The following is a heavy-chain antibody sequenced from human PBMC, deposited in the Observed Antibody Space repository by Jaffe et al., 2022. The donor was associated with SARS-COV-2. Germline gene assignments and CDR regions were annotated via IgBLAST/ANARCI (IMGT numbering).Heavy chain of an antibody. D-gene: IGHD6-13*01. Sequence: EVQLVESGGGLVKPGGSLRLSCAASGFTFSSYSMNWVRQAPGKGLEWVSSISSSSSYIYYADSVKGRFTISRDNAKNSLYLQMNSLRAEDTAVYYCAREYTSIAAAGSHYYGMDVWGQGTTVTVSS. CDR2: ISSSSSYI. J-gene: IGHJ6*02. CDR3: AREYTSIAAAGSHYYGMDV. V-gene: IGHV3-21*01. CDR1: GFTFSSYS.